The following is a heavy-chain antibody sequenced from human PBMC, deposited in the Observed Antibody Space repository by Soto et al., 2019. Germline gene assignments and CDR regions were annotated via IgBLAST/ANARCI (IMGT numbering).Heavy chain of an antibody. CDR1: GGSFSGYY. CDR2: INHSGST. Sequence: SETLSLTCAVYGGSFSGYYWSWIRQPPGKGLEWIGEINHSGSTNYNPSLKSRVTISVDTSKNTLYLQMNSLRAEDTAVYYCARELGTDFDYWGQGTLVTVSS. J-gene: IGHJ4*02. CDR3: ARELGTDFDY. D-gene: IGHD1-1*01. V-gene: IGHV4-34*01.